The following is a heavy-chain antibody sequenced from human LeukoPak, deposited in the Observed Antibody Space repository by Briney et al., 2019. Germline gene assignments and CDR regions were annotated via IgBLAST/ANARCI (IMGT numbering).Heavy chain of an antibody. Sequence: SETLSLTCTVSGGSISSGGYYWSWIRQHPGKGLEWIGYIYYSGSTHYNPSLKSRVTLSVDRSKNQFSLKLTSVTAADTAVYYCANRGSIADWYFDLWGCGTLVTVSS. CDR1: GGSISSGGYY. D-gene: IGHD6-6*01. V-gene: IGHV4-61*08. J-gene: IGHJ2*01. CDR2: IYYSGST. CDR3: ANRGSIADWYFDL.